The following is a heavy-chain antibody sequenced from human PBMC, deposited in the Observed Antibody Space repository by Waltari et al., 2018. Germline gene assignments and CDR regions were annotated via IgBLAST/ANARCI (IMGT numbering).Heavy chain of an antibody. V-gene: IGHV3-23*04. CDR2: ISGPGDST. J-gene: IGHJ4*02. CDR1: GFIFSSYA. Sequence: EVQLVESGGGLVQPGGSLRLSCAASGFIFSSYAMSWVRQAPGKGREWVSAISGPGDSTYSADSVKGRFTISRDNSKNTVYLQVNSLRAEDTAVYYCARLPGDYVGYWGQGTLVTVSS. CDR3: ARLPGDYVGY. D-gene: IGHD4-17*01.